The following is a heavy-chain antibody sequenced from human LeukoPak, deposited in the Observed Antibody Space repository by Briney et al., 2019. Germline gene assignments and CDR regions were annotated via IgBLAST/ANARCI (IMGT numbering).Heavy chain of an antibody. CDR2: IDPSDSYT. CDR1: GYSFTSYW. D-gene: IGHD3-3*01. CDR3: ARLYDFWSGYYAPLYFDY. V-gene: IGHV5-10-1*01. J-gene: IGHJ4*02. Sequence: TGESLKISCKGSGYSFTSYWISWVRQMPGKGLEWMGRIDPSDSYTNYSPSFQGHVTISADKSISTAYLQWSSLKASDTAMYYCARLYDFWSGYYAPLYFDYWGQGTLVTVSS.